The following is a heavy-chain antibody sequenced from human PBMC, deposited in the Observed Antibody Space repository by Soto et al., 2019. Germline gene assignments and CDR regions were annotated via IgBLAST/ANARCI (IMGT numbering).Heavy chain of an antibody. V-gene: IGHV3-23*01. CDR3: ARRSSSWYFDY. Sequence: EVQLLESGGGLVQPGGSLRLSCAASGFTFSSYAMNWVRQAPGKGLEWVSVISGSGDSTYYADSVTGRFTISRDNSKNTLYLQMNSLRAEDTAVYYCARRSSSWYFDYWGQGTLVTVSS. CDR2: ISGSGDST. CDR1: GFTFSSYA. D-gene: IGHD6-13*01. J-gene: IGHJ4*02.